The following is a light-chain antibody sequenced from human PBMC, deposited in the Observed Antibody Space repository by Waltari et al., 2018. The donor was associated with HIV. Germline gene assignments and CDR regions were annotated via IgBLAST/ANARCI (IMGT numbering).Light chain of an antibody. Sequence: HSVLTQPPSVSGAPGQRVTISCTGSSSNIGAGFDVHWYQHLPGTAPQLLIYSNSNRPSGVPDRFSGSKSGASASLAITGLQAEDEADYYCQSYDSSLSALFGGGTKLTVL. V-gene: IGLV1-40*01. CDR3: QSYDSSLSAL. CDR2: SNS. CDR1: SSNIGAGFD. J-gene: IGLJ2*01.